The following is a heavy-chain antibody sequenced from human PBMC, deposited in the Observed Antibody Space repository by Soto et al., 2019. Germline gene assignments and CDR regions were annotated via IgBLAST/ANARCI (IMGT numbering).Heavy chain of an antibody. J-gene: IGHJ4*02. D-gene: IGHD2-2*01. CDR2: IYWNDDK. Sequence: QITLKESGPTLVKPTQTLTLTCTFSGFSLSTSGVGVGWIRQPPGKALEWLALIYWNDDKRYSPSLKNRLTITKDTSKNQVVLTMTDMDPVDTARYYCVHRRSTMTFGYWGQGSLVTVSS. CDR3: VHRRSTMTFGY. V-gene: IGHV2-5*01. CDR1: GFSLSTSGVG.